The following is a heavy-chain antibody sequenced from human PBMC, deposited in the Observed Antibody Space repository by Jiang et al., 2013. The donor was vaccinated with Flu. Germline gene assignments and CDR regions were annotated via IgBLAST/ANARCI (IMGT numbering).Heavy chain of an antibody. CDR1: GYTFTSYA. J-gene: IGHJ1*01. V-gene: IGHV1-3*01. D-gene: IGHD4-17*01. CDR3: LYGYGDYRGIYFQH. CDR2: INAGNGNT. Sequence: SGAEVKKPGASVKVSCKASGYTFTSYAMHWVRQAPGQRLEWMGWINAGNGNTKYSQKFQGRVTITRDTSASTAYMELSSLRSEDTAVYYCLYGYGDYRGIYFQHWGQGTLVTVSS.